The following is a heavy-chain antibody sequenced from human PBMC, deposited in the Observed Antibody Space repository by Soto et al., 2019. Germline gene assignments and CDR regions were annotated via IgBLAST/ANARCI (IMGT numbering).Heavy chain of an antibody. CDR3: ARERSGGYSS. CDR1: GGTFSSYA. D-gene: IGHD5-18*01. J-gene: IGHJ5*02. V-gene: IGHV1-8*02. CDR2: MNPNSGNT. Sequence: ASVKVSCKASGGTFSSYAISWVRQAPGQGLEWMGWMNPNSGNTGYAQKFQGRVTMTRNTSISTAYMELSSLRSEDTAVYYCARERSGGYSSWGQGTLVTVSS.